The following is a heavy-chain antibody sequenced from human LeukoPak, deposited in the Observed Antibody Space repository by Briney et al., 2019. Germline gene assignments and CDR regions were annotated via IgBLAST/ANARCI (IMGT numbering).Heavy chain of an antibody. CDR3: ARGGRRPPSNWFDP. CDR1: GYSISSGYY. Sequence: KPSETLSLTCTVSGYSISSGYYWGWIRQPPGKGLEWIGSIYRSGSTYYNPSLKSRVTISVDTSKNQFSLKLSSVTAADTAVYYCARGGRRPPSNWFDPWGQGTLVTVSS. J-gene: IGHJ5*02. V-gene: IGHV4-38-2*02. CDR2: IYRSGST.